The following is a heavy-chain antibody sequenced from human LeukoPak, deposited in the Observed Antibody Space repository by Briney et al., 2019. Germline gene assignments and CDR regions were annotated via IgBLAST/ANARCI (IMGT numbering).Heavy chain of an antibody. CDR3: AKGGTGYDILTGQSPTIDY. CDR2: ISGSGGST. V-gene: IGHV3-23*01. D-gene: IGHD3-9*01. Sequence: GGSLRLSCAASGFTFSSYAMSWVRQAPGKGLEWVSAISGSGGSTYYADSVKGRFTISRDNSKNTLYLQMNSLRAEDTAVYYCAKGGTGYDILTGQSPTIDYWGQGTLVTVSS. J-gene: IGHJ4*02. CDR1: GFTFSSYA.